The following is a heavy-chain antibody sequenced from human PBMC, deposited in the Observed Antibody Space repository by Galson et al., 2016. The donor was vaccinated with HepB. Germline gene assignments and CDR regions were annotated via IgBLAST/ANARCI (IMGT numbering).Heavy chain of an antibody. CDR2: ISYDGSNI. Sequence: LRLSCAASGFTFSRYAMYWVRQAPGKGPEWVAVISYDGSNIYYADSVKGRFTISRDNSKNTLYLQMNSLRAEDTAVYYCARDTRPYSNLRHGMDVWGQGTTVTVSS. CDR3: ARDTRPYSNLRHGMDV. D-gene: IGHD4-11*01. CDR1: GFTFSRYA. J-gene: IGHJ6*02. V-gene: IGHV3-30-3*01.